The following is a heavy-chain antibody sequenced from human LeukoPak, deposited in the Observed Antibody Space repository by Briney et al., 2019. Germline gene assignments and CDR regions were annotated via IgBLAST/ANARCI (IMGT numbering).Heavy chain of an antibody. Sequence: GGSLRLSCAASGFTFSSYEMNWVRQAPGKGLEWVSYISSTGSNRYYADSVKGRFTISRDNAKNSLYLQMNSLRAEDTAVYYCARDIYYYDSSGYYFPGGSDYWGQGALVTVSS. CDR1: GFTFSSYE. CDR2: ISSTGSNR. V-gene: IGHV3-48*03. CDR3: ARDIYYYDSSGYYFPGGSDY. D-gene: IGHD3-22*01. J-gene: IGHJ4*02.